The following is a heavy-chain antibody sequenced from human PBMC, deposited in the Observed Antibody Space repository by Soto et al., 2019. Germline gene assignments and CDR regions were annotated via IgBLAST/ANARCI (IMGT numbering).Heavy chain of an antibody. D-gene: IGHD2-2*01. J-gene: IGHJ6*02. CDR1: XGTFSSYA. CDR2: IIPISGTA. CDR3: ARSQGSSTSMEIYYYYYYGMDV. Sequence: QVQLVQSGAEVKKPGXSVXVSCKASXGTFSSYAISWVRQAPGQGLEWMGGIIPISGTANYAQKFQGRVTITADESTSTAYMELSSLRSEDTAVYYCARSQGSSTSMEIYYYYYYGMDVWGQGTTVTVSS. V-gene: IGHV1-69*01.